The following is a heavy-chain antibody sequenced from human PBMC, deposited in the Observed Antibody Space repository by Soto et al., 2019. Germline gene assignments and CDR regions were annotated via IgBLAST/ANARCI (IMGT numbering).Heavy chain of an antibody. D-gene: IGHD3-22*01. V-gene: IGHV4-59*01. J-gene: IGHJ4*02. CDR2: IQYTGST. Sequence: QVQLQESGPGLVKPSETLSLTCTVSGGSISSYYWSWIRQSPGKGLEWIGYIQYTGSTNYNPSLKSRVTISVDTSRNQLSLKLSSVTAADTAVYYCSRSIDTSGYYFSNCWGQGTLVTVSS. CDR1: GGSISSYY. CDR3: SRSIDTSGYYFSNC.